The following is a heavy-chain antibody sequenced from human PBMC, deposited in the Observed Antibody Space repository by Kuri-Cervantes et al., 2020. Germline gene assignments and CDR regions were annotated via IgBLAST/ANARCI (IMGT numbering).Heavy chain of an antibody. V-gene: IGHV4-38-2*01. J-gene: IGHJ4*02. D-gene: IGHD5-12*01. CDR1: GYSISSGYY. Sequence: SETLSLTCAVSGYSISSGYYWGWIRQPPGKGLEWIGSIYHSGSTYYNPSLKSRVTISVDTSKNQFSLKLSSVTAADTAVYYCARGSSGYIVYWGQGTQVTVSS. CDR3: ARGSSGYIVY. CDR2: IYHSGST.